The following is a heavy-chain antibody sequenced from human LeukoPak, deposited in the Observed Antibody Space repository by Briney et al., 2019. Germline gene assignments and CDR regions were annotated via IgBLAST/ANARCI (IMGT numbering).Heavy chain of an antibody. Sequence: PGRSLRLSCAASGFTFDDYAMHWVRQAPGKGLEWVSGISWNSGSIGYADSVKGRFTISRDNAKNSLYLQMNSLRAEDTALYYCAKDIQDYYDSSGYYYYYGMDVWGQGTTVTVSS. CDR3: AKDIQDYYDSSGYYYYYGMDV. CDR2: ISWNSGSI. V-gene: IGHV3-9*01. J-gene: IGHJ6*02. CDR1: GFTFDDYA. D-gene: IGHD3-22*01.